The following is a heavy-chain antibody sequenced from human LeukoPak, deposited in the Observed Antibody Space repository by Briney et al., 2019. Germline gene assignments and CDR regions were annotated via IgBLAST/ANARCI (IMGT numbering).Heavy chain of an antibody. CDR3: AALHTGTFVDY. J-gene: IGHJ4*02. CDR2: IRYDGITK. D-gene: IGHD4-17*01. V-gene: IGHV3-30*02. Sequence: GGSLRLSCAASGFSFSGYGMHWVRQVPGKGLEWVAFIRYDGITKFYTDSVKGRFAISRDNSKNTLSLQMNSLRTEDTAVYYCAALHTGTFVDYWGQGTLVTVSS. CDR1: GFSFSGYG.